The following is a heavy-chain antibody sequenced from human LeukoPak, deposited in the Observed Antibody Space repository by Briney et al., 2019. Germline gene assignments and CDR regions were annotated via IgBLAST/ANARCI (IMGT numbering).Heavy chain of an antibody. CDR1: GFTFGGFA. D-gene: IGHD6-19*01. V-gene: IGHV3-43*02. CDR3: AKDTGSGWDFDS. CDR2: VTGGGTT. J-gene: IGHJ4*02. Sequence: GGSLRLSCAASGFTFGGFAMNWVRQAPVRGLEWVSLVTGGGTTYYADSVRGRFTISRDNSKNSLYLQMNTLRTEDTAFYYCAKDTGSGWDFDSWGQGTLVTVSS.